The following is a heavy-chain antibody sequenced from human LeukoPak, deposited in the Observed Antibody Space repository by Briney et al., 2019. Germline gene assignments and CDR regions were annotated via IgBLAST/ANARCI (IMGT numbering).Heavy chain of an antibody. CDR3: ARDLSARYSGYDWEFDY. J-gene: IGHJ4*02. CDR2: ISSSSYI. CDR1: GFTFSSYS. V-gene: IGHV3-21*01. Sequence: GGSLRLSCAASGFTFSSYSMNWVRQAPGKGLEWVSSISSSSYIYYADSVKGRFTISRDNAKNSLYLKMNSLRAEDTAVYYCARDLSARYSGYDWEFDYWGQGTLVTVSS. D-gene: IGHD5-12*01.